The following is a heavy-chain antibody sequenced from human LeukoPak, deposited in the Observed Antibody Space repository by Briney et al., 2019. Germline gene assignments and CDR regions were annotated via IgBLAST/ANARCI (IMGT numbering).Heavy chain of an antibody. CDR2: IYYSGST. D-gene: IGHD3-22*01. V-gene: IGHV4-39*01. J-gene: IGHJ4*02. CDR1: GGSISSSSYY. Sequence: SETLSLTCTVSGGSISSSSYYWGWIRQPPGKGLEWIGSIYYSGSTYYNPSFKSRVTISVDTSKNQFSLKLSSVTAADTAVYYCARHYYDSSGYYYVRYWGQGTLVTVSS. CDR3: ARHYYDSSGYYYVRY.